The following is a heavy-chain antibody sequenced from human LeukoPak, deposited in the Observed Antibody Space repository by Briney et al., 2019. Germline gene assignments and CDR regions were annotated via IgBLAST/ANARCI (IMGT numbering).Heavy chain of an antibody. CDR1: GFTFSSYG. CDR2: ISYDGSNT. D-gene: IGHD3-22*01. Sequence: GGSLRLSCAASGFTFSSYGMHWVRQAPGKGLEWLAFISYDGSNTYYADSVKGRFTVSRDDSKSTLYLQMNSLRADDTAVYYCAKDGSSYYYIYYWGQGTLVTVSS. CDR3: AKDGSSYYYIYY. V-gene: IGHV3-30*02. J-gene: IGHJ4*02.